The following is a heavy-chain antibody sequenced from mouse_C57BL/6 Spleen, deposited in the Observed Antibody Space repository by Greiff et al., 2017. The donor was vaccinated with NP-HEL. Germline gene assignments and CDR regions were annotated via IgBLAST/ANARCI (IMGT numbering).Heavy chain of an antibody. CDR3: ARGDYPGYFDV. Sequence: DVQLQESGGGLVKPGGSLKLSCAASGFTFSSYAMSWVRQTPEKRLEWVATISDGGSYTYYPDNVKGRFTISRDNAKNNLYLQMSHLKSEDTAMYYCARGDYPGYFDVWGTGTTVTVSS. V-gene: IGHV5-4*01. J-gene: IGHJ1*03. CDR1: GFTFSSYA. CDR2: ISDGGSYT. D-gene: IGHD2-4*01.